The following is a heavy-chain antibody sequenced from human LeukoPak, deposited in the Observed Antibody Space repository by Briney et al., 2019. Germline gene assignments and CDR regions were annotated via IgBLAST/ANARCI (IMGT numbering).Heavy chain of an antibody. CDR2: ISAYNGNT. J-gene: IGHJ5*02. CDR1: GYTFTSYG. V-gene: IGHV1-18*01. Sequence: ASVKVSCKASGYTFTSYGISWVRQAPGQGLEWMGWISAYNGNTNYAQKLQGRVTMTTDTSTSTAYMELRSLRSDDTAVYYCARDLLYYDYVWGSYRDGPDWFDPWGQGTLVTVSS. CDR3: ARDLLYYDYVWGSYRDGPDWFDP. D-gene: IGHD3-16*02.